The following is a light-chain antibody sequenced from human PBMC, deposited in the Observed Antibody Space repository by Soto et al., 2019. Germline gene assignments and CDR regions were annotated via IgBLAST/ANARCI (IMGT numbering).Light chain of an antibody. Sequence: EIVLTQSPGTVSLSPGETATLSCRASQTVSSSYLAWYQQKPGQAPRLLIYGTTSMATGVPDRFSGGGSGTAFSLTISRLEPEDFAVYNCQQYCSSPPTFGGGTTVEIK. V-gene: IGKV3-20*01. CDR1: QTVSSSY. CDR3: QQYCSSPPT. J-gene: IGKJ4*01. CDR2: GTT.